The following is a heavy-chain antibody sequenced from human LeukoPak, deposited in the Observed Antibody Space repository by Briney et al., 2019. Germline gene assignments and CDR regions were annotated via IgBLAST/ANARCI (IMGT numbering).Heavy chain of an antibody. CDR3: ARDFSDYYDSRGAFDI. V-gene: IGHV4-61*02. Sequence: PSETLSLTCTVSGGSISSANYYWNWIRQPAGKGLEWIGRIYTTGNTNYNPSLKSRVTISVDTSKNQFSLKLSSVTAADTAVYYCARDFSDYYDSRGAFDIWGQGTMVTVSS. D-gene: IGHD3-22*01. CDR2: IYTTGNT. CDR1: GGSISSANYY. J-gene: IGHJ3*02.